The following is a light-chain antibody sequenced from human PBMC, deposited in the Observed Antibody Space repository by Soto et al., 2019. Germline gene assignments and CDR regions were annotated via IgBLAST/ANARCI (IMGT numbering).Light chain of an antibody. J-gene: IGKJ1*01. CDR1: QTVSSSY. V-gene: IGKV3-20*01. Sequence: EIVLTQSPGTLSLSPGERATLSCRASQTVSSSYLAWFQQKPDQAPMLLIYGASSRDGGVPDRFSGSGSGTDFTLTISRLEPEDFAVYYCQQYGNSPGTFGQGTKVEI. CDR2: GAS. CDR3: QQYGNSPGT.